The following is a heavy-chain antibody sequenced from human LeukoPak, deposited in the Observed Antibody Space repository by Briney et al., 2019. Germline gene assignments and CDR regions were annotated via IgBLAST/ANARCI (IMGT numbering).Heavy chain of an antibody. CDR3: ARHLYSYGYTFDY. D-gene: IGHD5-18*01. V-gene: IGHV3-11*01. CDR1: GFTLSDYY. Sequence: PGGSLRLSCAASGFTLSDYYMSWIRQAPGKGLEWVSYISSSGRTIYYADSVKGRFTISRDNAKNSLYLQMNSLRAEDTAVYYCARHLYSYGYTFDYWDQGTLVTVSS. CDR2: ISSSGRTI. J-gene: IGHJ4*02.